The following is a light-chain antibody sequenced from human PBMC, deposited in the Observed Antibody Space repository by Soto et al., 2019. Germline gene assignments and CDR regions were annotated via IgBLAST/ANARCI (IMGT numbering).Light chain of an antibody. CDR1: ESVSTK. J-gene: IGKJ5*01. Sequence: EIVMTQSPATLALSPGERATLSCRASESVSTKVAWYQQKSGQAPRLLIYGASTRATGIPARFSGSGSGTEFTLTISSLQSEDFAVYYCQQYNNWPLTFGQGTRLEI. V-gene: IGKV3-15*01. CDR2: GAS. CDR3: QQYNNWPLT.